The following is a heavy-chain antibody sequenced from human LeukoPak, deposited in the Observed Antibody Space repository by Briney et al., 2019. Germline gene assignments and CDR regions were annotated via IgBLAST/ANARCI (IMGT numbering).Heavy chain of an antibody. V-gene: IGHV4-59*08. D-gene: IGHD5-18*01. Sequence: SETLSLTCTVSGGSISSYYWSWIRQPPGKGLEWIGYVYYSGSTNYNPSLKSRVTISVDTSKNQFSLKLSSVTAADTAVYYCARHTAMLPAAFDYWGQGTLVTVSS. CDR2: VYYSGST. CDR1: GGSISSYY. CDR3: ARHTAMLPAAFDY. J-gene: IGHJ4*02.